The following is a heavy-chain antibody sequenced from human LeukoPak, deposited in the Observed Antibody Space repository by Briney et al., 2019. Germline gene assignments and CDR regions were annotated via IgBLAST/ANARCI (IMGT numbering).Heavy chain of an antibody. CDR2: IYYSGST. CDR3: ARGRGYSGYDLDY. Sequence: SETLSLTCTVSGGSISSSSYYWGWIRQPPGKGLEWIGSIYYSGSTYYNPSLKSRVTISVDTSKNQFSLKLSSVTAADTAVYYCARGRGYSGYDLDYWGQGTLVTVSS. V-gene: IGHV4-39*07. CDR1: GGSISSSSYY. D-gene: IGHD5-12*01. J-gene: IGHJ4*02.